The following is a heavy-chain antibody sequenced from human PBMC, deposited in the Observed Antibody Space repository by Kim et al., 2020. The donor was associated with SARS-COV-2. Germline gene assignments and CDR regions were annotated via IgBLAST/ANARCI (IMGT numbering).Heavy chain of an antibody. D-gene: IGHD2-2*01. CDR2: MIYSGTI. Sequence: SETLSLTCTVSGGSITNTTYYWGWHRQPPGKGLECIASMIYSGTIYYRPSFKNRVVISVDTSTNQSFLKLSSVTAADMAIYYCARHPSMVCASSSGHFD. CDR3: ARHPSMVCASSSGHFD. V-gene: IGHV4-39*01. CDR1: GGSITNTTYY. J-gene: IGHJ4*01.